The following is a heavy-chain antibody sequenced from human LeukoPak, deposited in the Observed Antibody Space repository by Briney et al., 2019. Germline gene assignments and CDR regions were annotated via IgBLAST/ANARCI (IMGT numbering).Heavy chain of an antibody. CDR2: LYYSGSA. J-gene: IGHJ6*03. D-gene: IGHD2-15*01. Sequence: SETLSLTCTVSGGSISSNNYYWGWIRQPPGKWLEWIGSLYYSGSAYYNQSLKSRVTISVDASKNQFSLKLSSVTAAETAVYYCARVPWQLLNVYYYYYMDVWGKGTTVTVSS. CDR1: GGSISSNNYY. V-gene: IGHV4-39*01. CDR3: ARVPWQLLNVYYYYYMDV.